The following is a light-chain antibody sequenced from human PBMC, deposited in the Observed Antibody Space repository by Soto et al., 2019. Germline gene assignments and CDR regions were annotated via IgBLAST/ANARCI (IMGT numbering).Light chain of an antibody. J-gene: IGKJ1*01. CDR2: AAS. CDR1: QGINSY. V-gene: IGKV1-9*01. CDR3: QQLNSYPWT. Sequence: IQLTQSPSSLSASVGGSLTITCRASQGINSYLAWYQQKPGKAPKLLIYAASTLQSGVPSRFSGSGSGTDFTLSIYSLQAEDFATYYCQQLNSYPWTFGQGTKVDIK.